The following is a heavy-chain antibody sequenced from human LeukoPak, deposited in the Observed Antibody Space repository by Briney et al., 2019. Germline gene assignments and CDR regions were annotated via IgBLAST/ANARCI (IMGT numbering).Heavy chain of an antibody. CDR3: ARRFCSSAGCHRTINLLVP. CDR1: GHPINDYY. V-gene: IGHV4-59*01. J-gene: IGHJ5*02. D-gene: IGHD2-2*01. Sequence: SETLSLTCTVSGHPINDYYWSWIRQTPGKGLEWIGYIYYSGTTTYNPSLGSRVTIPLNTPKNQFSLKLTSVTSADTAVYFRARRFCSSAGCHRTINLLVPWGQGTLVTVS. CDR2: IYYSGTT.